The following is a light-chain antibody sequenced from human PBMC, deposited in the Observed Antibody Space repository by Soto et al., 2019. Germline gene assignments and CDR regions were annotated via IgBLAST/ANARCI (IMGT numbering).Light chain of an antibody. Sequence: EIVMTQSPATLSVSPGERATLSCRASQSVSSNSAWYQQKPGQAPRLLIYGASTRATGIPARFSGSGSGTELTLTISGLQSEDFAVYYCQQYNNWPWTFGQGTKVEIK. CDR1: QSVSSN. CDR3: QQYNNWPWT. V-gene: IGKV3-15*01. J-gene: IGKJ1*01. CDR2: GAS.